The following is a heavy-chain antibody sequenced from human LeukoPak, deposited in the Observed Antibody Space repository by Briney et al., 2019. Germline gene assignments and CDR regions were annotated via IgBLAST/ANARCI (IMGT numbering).Heavy chain of an antibody. J-gene: IGHJ6*03. CDR1: GGSISSYY. Sequence: SETLSLTCTVSGGSISSYYWSWIRQPPGKGLEWIGYIYYSGSTNYNPSLKSRVTISVDESKNQFSLKLSSVTAADTAIYYCARDFSSSSTVYYYYYMDVWGKGTTVTVSS. CDR3: ARDFSSSSTVYYYYYMDV. D-gene: IGHD6-6*01. CDR2: IYYSGST. V-gene: IGHV4-59*01.